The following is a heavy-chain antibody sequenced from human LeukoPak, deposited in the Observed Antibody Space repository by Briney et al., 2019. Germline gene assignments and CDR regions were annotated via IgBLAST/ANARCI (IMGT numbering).Heavy chain of an antibody. Sequence: GGSLRPSCAASGFTFSSYCMNWVRQAPGQGLVWVSRINSDGSSTSYADSVKGRFTISRDNAKNTLYLQMNSLRGEDTAVYYCARGTGYSVFDYWGQGTLVTVSS. J-gene: IGHJ4*02. CDR2: INSDGSST. V-gene: IGHV3-74*01. CDR3: ARGTGYSVFDY. CDR1: GFTFSSYC. D-gene: IGHD5-24*01.